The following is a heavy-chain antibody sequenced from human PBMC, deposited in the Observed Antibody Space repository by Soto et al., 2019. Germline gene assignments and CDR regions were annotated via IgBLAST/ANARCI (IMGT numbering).Heavy chain of an antibody. V-gene: IGHV4-59*01. CDR2: IYYSGST. CDR3: ARATITMVRGVPHAYYYYYMDV. Sequence: SETLSLTCTVSGGSISSYYWSWIRQPPGKGLEWIGYIYYSGSTNYNPSLKSRVTISVDTSKNQFSLKLSSVTAADTAVDYCARATITMVRGVPHAYYYYYMDVWGKGTTVTVSS. CDR1: GGSISSYY. J-gene: IGHJ6*03. D-gene: IGHD3-10*01.